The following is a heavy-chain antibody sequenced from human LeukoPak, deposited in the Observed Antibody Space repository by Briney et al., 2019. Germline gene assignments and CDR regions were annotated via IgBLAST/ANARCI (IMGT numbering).Heavy chain of an antibody. Sequence: GGSLRLSCAASGFTFDDYAMHWVRQVPGKGLEWVSGISWNSGSIGYADSAKGRFTISRDNAKNSLYLQMNSLRPEDMALYYCAKGAARLSLFTSFDYWGQGTLVTVSS. V-gene: IGHV3-9*03. CDR3: AKGAARLSLFTSFDY. D-gene: IGHD3-16*01. CDR1: GFTFDDYA. J-gene: IGHJ4*02. CDR2: ISWNSGSI.